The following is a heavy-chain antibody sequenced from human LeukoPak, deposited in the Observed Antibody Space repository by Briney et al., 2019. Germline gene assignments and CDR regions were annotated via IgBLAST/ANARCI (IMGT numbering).Heavy chain of an antibody. CDR3: ASLPGTSSQN. D-gene: IGHD1-1*01. CDR2: IRYDGSNK. J-gene: IGHJ4*02. Sequence: GGSLRLSCAASGFTFSSYGMHWVRQAPGKGLEWVAFIRYDGSNKYYADSVKGRFTISRDNAKNSLYLQMNSLRAEDTAVYYCASLPGTSSQNWGQGALVTVSS. CDR1: GFTFSSYG. V-gene: IGHV3-30*02.